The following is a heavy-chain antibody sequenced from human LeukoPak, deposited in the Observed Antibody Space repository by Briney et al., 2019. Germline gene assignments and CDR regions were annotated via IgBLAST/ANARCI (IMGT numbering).Heavy chain of an antibody. CDR3: ARGAKMATRGFDY. CDR2: IYNSGRT. V-gene: IGHV4-31*03. D-gene: IGHD5-24*01. Sequence: SETLSLTCTVSGGSISSGGDYWNWIRQHPGKGLEWIGYIYNSGRTHTKPSLKSRVTISVDTSKNQLSLKPRYVTPADTAVYYCARGAKMATRGFDYWGQGTLVTVSS. CDR1: GGSISSGGDY. J-gene: IGHJ4*02.